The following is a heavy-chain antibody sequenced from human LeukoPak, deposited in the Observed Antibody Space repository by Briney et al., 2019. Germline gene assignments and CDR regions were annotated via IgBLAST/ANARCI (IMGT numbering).Heavy chain of an antibody. CDR2: ISAYNGDT. D-gene: IGHD3-16*01. Sequence: ASVKVSCKASGFTFTNYGISWVRQAPGQGLEWMGWISAYNGDTNYAQKLQDRVTMTTDTSTSAAYMELRSLRSDDTAMYYCARDEGVGERGAYWGQGTLVTVSS. CDR1: GFTFTNYG. V-gene: IGHV1-18*01. J-gene: IGHJ4*02. CDR3: ARDEGVGERGAY.